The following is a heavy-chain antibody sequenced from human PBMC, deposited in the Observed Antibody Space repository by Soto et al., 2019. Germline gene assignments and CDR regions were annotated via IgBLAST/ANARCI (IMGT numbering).Heavy chain of an antibody. V-gene: IGHV3-7*01. Sequence: SGGSLRLSCAVSGFTLSSYWMSWVRQAPGKGLEWVANIKQDGSERYYVDSVKGRFTVSRDNAKNSLYLQMSSPRVEDTGVYYXARXXXGVVTXXXXXDVXGXGTTVTVSS. CDR2: IKQDGSER. CDR1: GFTLSSYW. CDR3: ARXXXGVVTXXXXXDV. D-gene: IGHD3-3*01. J-gene: IGHJ6*03.